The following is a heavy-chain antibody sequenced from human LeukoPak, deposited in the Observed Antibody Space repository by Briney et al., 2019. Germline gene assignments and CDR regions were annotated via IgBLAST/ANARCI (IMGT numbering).Heavy chain of an antibody. CDR2: IIYDGSNK. J-gene: IGHJ6*03. V-gene: IGHV3-30*02. CDR1: GFTFSSYG. Sequence: GGSLRLSCAASGFTFSSYGMHWVRQAPGKGLEWVAFIIYDGSNKYYADSVKGRFTISRDNSKNTLYLQMNSLRAEDTAVYYCGKIPQREWELPRNYYYYYMDVWGKGTTVTVSS. CDR3: GKIPQREWELPRNYYYYYMDV. D-gene: IGHD1-26*01.